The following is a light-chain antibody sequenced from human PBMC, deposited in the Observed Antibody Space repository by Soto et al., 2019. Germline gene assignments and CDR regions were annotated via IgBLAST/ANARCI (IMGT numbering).Light chain of an antibody. J-gene: IGKJ4*01. CDR1: QSISSY. V-gene: IGKV1-39*01. CDR2: AAS. CDR3: QQSYSTPRT. Sequence: DIQMTQSPSSLSASVGDRVTITCRASQSISSYLNWYQQKPGKAPKLLIYAASSLHSGVPSRFSGSVSGTDFTLTISSLQPEDFATYYCQQSYSTPRTFGGGTKVEIK.